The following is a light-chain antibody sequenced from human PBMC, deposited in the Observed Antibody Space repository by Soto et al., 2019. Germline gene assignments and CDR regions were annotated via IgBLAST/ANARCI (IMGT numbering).Light chain of an antibody. CDR3: QAYDSSLSGSV. V-gene: IGLV1-40*01. CDR1: SSNIGAGYD. CDR2: GNS. Sequence: QSVLTQPPSVSGAPGQRVTISCTGSSSNIGAGYDVNWYQQLPRTAPKRLIYGNSNRPSGVPDRFSGSQSGTSASLAITGLQAEDEADYYCQAYDSSLSGSVFGGGTKVTVL. J-gene: IGLJ2*01.